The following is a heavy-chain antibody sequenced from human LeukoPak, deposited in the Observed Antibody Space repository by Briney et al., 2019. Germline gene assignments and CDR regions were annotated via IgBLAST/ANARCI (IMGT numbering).Heavy chain of an antibody. CDR1: VYTFTSYG. J-gene: IGHJ4*02. Sequence: GASVKVSCKASVYTFTSYGISWVRQAPGQGLEWMGWISAYNGNTNYAQKLQGRVTMTTDTSTSTAYMELRSLRSDDTAVYYCARDNLQAAAGPSFDYWGQGTLVTVSS. CDR2: ISAYNGNT. V-gene: IGHV1-18*01. CDR3: ARDNLQAAAGPSFDY. D-gene: IGHD6-13*01.